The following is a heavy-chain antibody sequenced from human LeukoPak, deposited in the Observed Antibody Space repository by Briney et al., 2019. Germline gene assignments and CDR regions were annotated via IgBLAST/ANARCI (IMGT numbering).Heavy chain of an antibody. CDR2: IYHSGST. CDR1: GGSISSGGYY. J-gene: IGHJ4*02. D-gene: IGHD6-13*01. CDR3: ASIPGYSSSWVDPFDY. V-gene: IGHV4-39*07. Sequence: PSETLSLTCTVSGGSISSGGYYWSWIRQPPGKGLEWIGSIYHSGSTYYNPSLKSRVTISVDTSKNQFSLKLSSVTAADTAVYYCASIPGYSSSWVDPFDYWGQGTLVTVSS.